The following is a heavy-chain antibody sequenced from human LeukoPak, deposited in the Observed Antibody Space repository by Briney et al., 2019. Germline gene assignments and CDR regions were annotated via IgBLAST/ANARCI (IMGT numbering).Heavy chain of an antibody. Sequence: SETLSLTCTVSGGSISSYYWSWIRQPPGKGLEWIGYIYYSGSTNYNPSLKSRVTISVDTSKNQFSLKPSSVTAADTAVYYCARLPHYYGMDVWGQGTTVTVSS. CDR1: GGSISSYY. CDR3: ARLPHYYGMDV. V-gene: IGHV4-59*08. CDR2: IYYSGST. J-gene: IGHJ6*02.